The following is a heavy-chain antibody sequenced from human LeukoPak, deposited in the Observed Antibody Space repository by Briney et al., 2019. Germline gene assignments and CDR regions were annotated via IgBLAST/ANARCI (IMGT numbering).Heavy chain of an antibody. Sequence: PSETLSLTCAVYGGSFSGYYWSWIRQPPGKGLEWIGEINHSGSTNYNPSLKSRVTISVDTSKNQFSLKLSSVTAADTAVYYCARGRRNYGGNLCDYWGQGTLVTVSS. V-gene: IGHV4-34*01. J-gene: IGHJ4*02. CDR3: ARGRRNYGGNLCDY. D-gene: IGHD4-23*01. CDR1: GGSFSGYY. CDR2: INHSGST.